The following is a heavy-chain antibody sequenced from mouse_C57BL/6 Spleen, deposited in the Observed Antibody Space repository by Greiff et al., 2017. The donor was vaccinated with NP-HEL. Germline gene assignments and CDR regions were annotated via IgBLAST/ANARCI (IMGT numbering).Heavy chain of an antibody. D-gene: IGHD1-1*01. CDR2: IYPGDGDT. Sequence: VQLQQSGPELVKPGASVKISCKASGYAFSSSWMNWVKQRPGKGLEWIGRIYPGDGDTNYNGKFKGKATLTADKSSSTAYMQLSSLTSEDSAVYFCARRNGSGGFAYWGQGTLVTVSA. CDR3: ARRNGSGGFAY. J-gene: IGHJ3*01. V-gene: IGHV1-82*01. CDR1: GYAFSSSW.